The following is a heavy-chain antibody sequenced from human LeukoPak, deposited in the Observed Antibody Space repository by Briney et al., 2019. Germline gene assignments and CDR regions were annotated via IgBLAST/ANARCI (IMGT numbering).Heavy chain of an antibody. J-gene: IGHJ6*02. Sequence: PGGSLRLSCAASGFTFSIYAMSWVSQAPGKGLEWVSAFVASGDYTYYADSVRGRFTISRDNSKSTLYLQMNSLRAEDTAVYYCARDTYYYNSSAFYHYYYGMDVWGQGTTVTVSS. D-gene: IGHD3-22*01. CDR1: GFTFSIYA. CDR2: FVASGDYT. V-gene: IGHV3-23*01. CDR3: ARDTYYYNSSAFYHYYYGMDV.